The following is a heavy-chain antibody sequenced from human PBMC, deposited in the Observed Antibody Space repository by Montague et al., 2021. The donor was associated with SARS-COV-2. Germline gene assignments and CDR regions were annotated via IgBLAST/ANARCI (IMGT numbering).Heavy chain of an antibody. J-gene: IGHJ4*02. Sequence: SLRLSCAASGFDFFNFDMAWVRQAPGRGLEWISDISSSGATILYADSLKGRSTISRDNIQKSLYLQMNGLRAEDTAVYYCATNKYCTLHDCLHGRHYFDHWGQGTLVTVSS. CDR3: ATNKYCTLHDCLHGRHYFDH. CDR1: GFDFFNFD. V-gene: IGHV3-48*03. D-gene: IGHD2-8*01. CDR2: ISSSGATI.